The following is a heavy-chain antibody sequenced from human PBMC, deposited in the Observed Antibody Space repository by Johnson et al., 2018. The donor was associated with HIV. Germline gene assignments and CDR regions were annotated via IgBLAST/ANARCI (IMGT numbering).Heavy chain of an antibody. D-gene: IGHD2-2*02. Sequence: QMQLVESGGGVVQPGRSLRLSCAASGFTFSSYTIHWVRQAPGKGLEWVAVISFDGYNKYYADSVKGRFTISRDNSKNTLYLQMSSLRSEDTAVYYCARDSDYTNAWIDFDIWGQGTMATVSA. V-gene: IGHV3-30*04. J-gene: IGHJ3*02. CDR3: ARDSDYTNAWIDFDI. CDR1: GFTFSSYT. CDR2: ISFDGYNK.